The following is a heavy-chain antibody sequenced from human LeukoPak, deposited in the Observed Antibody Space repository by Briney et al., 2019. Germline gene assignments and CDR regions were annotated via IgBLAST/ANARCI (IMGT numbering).Heavy chain of an antibody. CDR1: GYSFASYW. CDR2: IYPGNSDI. Sequence: GESLKISCNGSGYSFASYWIAWVRQMPGKGLEWMGVIYPGNSDITYSPSFQGQVTISADKSVSTAYLQWTSLKASDTAIYYCARHLSSITSSPNYWGQGTPVTVSS. D-gene: IGHD2-2*01. J-gene: IGHJ4*02. V-gene: IGHV5-51*01. CDR3: ARHLSSITSSPNY.